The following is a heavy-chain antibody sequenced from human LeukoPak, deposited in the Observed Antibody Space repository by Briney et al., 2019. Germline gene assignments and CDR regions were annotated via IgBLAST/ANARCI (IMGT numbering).Heavy chain of an antibody. D-gene: IGHD6-19*01. CDR1: GYTFTSYA. CDR2: IWTGVSDT. J-gene: IGHJ4*02. V-gene: IGHV5-51*01. CDR3: ARGLTLFSAGAFDY. Sequence: GASVKVSCKASGYTFTSYAIHWVRQVPGKGLEWMGIIWTGVSDTRHSPSFQGQVTMSVDKSISTAYLQWSSLKASDTAIYYCARGLTLFSAGAFDYWGLGTLVTVSS.